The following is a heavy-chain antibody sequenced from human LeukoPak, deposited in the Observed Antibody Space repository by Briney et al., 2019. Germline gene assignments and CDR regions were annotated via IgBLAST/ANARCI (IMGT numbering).Heavy chain of an antibody. Sequence: ASVKVSCKPSGDNYLNYGISWVRQAPGQGLEWMGWISPYNYNTNYAQKFQGRVTITTDTATNTAYMDLTSLTSDDTAVYYCARDPLGLGIDYWGQGTLVIVSS. CDR3: ARDPLGLGIDY. V-gene: IGHV1-18*01. CDR1: GDNYLNYG. D-gene: IGHD3-16*01. CDR2: ISPYNYNT. J-gene: IGHJ4*02.